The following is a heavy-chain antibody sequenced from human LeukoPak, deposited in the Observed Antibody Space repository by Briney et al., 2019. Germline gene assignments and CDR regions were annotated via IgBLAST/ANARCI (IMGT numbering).Heavy chain of an antibody. CDR1: GFTFSSYS. Sequence: PGGSLRLSCAASGFTFSSYSMNWVRQAPGKGLEWVSAISSASSYIYYADSVKGRFTVSRDNTKNSLYLNMNSLRAEDTAVYYCARVSNWNYGGYFDYWGQGTLVTVSS. J-gene: IGHJ4*02. D-gene: IGHD1-7*01. CDR3: ARVSNWNYGGYFDY. CDR2: ISSASSYI. V-gene: IGHV3-21*01.